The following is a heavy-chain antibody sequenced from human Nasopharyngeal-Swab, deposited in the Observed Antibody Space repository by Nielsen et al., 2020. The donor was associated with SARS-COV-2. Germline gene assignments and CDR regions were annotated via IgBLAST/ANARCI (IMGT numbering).Heavy chain of an antibody. CDR3: ARVKSITMVQGSAFDI. CDR2: IYYSGST. V-gene: IGHV4-31*02. D-gene: IGHD3-10*01. J-gene: IGHJ3*02. Sequence: WIRQPPGKGLEWIGYIYYSGSTCYNPSLKSRVTISVDTSKNQFSLKLSSVTAADTAVYYCARVKSITMVQGSAFDIWGQGTMVTVSS.